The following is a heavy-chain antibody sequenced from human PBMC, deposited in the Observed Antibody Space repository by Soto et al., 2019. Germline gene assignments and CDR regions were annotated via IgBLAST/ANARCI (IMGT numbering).Heavy chain of an antibody. Sequence: QVQLVESGGGVVQPGRSLRLSCAASGFTFSSYGMHWVRQAPGKGLEWVAVIWYDGSNKYYADSVKGRFTISRDNSKNTLYLQMNSLRAEDTAVYYCARDAPPALGYCSRTSCYSRHGMDVWGQGTTVTVSS. CDR1: GFTFSSYG. CDR3: ARDAPPALGYCSRTSCYSRHGMDV. D-gene: IGHD2-2*01. V-gene: IGHV3-33*01. J-gene: IGHJ6*02. CDR2: IWYDGSNK.